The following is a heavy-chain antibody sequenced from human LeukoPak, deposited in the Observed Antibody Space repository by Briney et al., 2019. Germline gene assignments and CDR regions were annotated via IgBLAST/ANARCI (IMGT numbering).Heavy chain of an antibody. CDR3: AKESRQWLGGNYDY. V-gene: IGHV3-23*01. Sequence: PGGSLRLSCAASGFTFSSCAMTWVRQAPGKGLEWVSGISNNSGRTRYVDSVKGRFTISRDNSKNTLYLQMNSLTSEGTAVYYCAKESRQWLGGNYDYWGQGTLVTVS. D-gene: IGHD6-19*01. J-gene: IGHJ4*02. CDR1: GFTFSSCA. CDR2: ISNNSGRT.